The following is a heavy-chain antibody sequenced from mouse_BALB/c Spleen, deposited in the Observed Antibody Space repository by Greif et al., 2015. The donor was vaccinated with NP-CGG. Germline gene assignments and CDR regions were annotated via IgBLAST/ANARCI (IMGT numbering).Heavy chain of an antibody. J-gene: IGHJ3*01. Sequence: EVMLVESGGGLVQPGGSLKLSCATSGFTFSDYYMYWVRQTPEKRLEWVAYISNGGGSTYYPDTVKGRFTISRDNAKNTLYLQMSRLKSEDTAMYYCARQAREGFFFAYWGQGTLVTVSA. V-gene: IGHV5-12*02. CDR3: ARQAREGFFFAY. CDR1: GFTFSDYY. CDR2: ISNGGGST.